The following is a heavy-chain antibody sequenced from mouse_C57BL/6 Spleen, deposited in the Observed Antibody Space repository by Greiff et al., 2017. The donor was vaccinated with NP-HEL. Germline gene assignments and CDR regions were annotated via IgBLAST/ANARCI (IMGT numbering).Heavy chain of an antibody. J-gene: IGHJ3*01. CDR1: GYTFTSYW. V-gene: IGHV1-64*01. Sequence: QVQLQQPGAELVKPGASVKLSCKASGYTFTSYWMHWVKQRPGQGLEWIGMIHPNSGSTNYNEKFKSKATLTVDKSSSTAYMQLSSLTSEDSAVYYCAREVENGYGFAYWGQGTLVTVSA. CDR3: AREVENGYGFAY. D-gene: IGHD2-2*01. CDR2: IHPNSGST.